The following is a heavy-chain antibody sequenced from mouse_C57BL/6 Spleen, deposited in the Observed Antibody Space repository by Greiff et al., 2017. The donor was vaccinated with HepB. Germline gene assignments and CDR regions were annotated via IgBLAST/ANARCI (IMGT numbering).Heavy chain of an antibody. J-gene: IGHJ3*01. CDR1: GYTFTSYW. Sequence: QVQLQQPGAELVMPGASVKLSCKASGYTFTSYWMHWVKQRPGQGLEWIGEIDPSDSYTNYNQKFKGKSTLTVDKSSSTAYMQLSSLTSEDSAVYYCARAQETGSFAYWGQGTLVTVSA. CDR2: IDPSDSYT. D-gene: IGHD4-1*01. CDR3: ARAQETGSFAY. V-gene: IGHV1-69*01.